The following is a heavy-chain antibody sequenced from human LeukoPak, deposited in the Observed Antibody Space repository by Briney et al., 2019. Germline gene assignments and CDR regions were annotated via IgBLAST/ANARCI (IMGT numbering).Heavy chain of an antibody. D-gene: IGHD3-10*01. V-gene: IGHV3-74*01. J-gene: IGHJ4*02. CDR3: ARDKKSGESSEIDY. Sequence: PGGSLRLSCAASGFTFSNYWVHWVRQAPGKELVWVSRINRDGSTTNYADSVKGRFTVPRDNAKNTLELQMNSLRAEDTAVYYCARDKKSGESSEIDYWGQGTLVTVSS. CDR1: GFTFSNYW. CDR2: INRDGSTT.